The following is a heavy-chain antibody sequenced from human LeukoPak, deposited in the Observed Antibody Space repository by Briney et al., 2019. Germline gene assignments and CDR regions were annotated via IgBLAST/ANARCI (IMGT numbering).Heavy chain of an antibody. D-gene: IGHD5-12*01. CDR2: INPANSDT. CDR1: GYSFTTYW. Sequence: GESLQISCTASGYSFTTYWIAWVRQMPGKGLEWMGIINPANSDTRCSPSFQGQVTISADNSSRTAYRQWSSLKASDTAIYYCARQWRFDDWGQGTLVTVSS. V-gene: IGHV5-51*01. CDR3: ARQWRFDD. J-gene: IGHJ4*02.